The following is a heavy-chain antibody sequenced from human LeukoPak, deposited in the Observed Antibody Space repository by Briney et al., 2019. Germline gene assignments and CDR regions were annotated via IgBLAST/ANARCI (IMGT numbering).Heavy chain of an antibody. Sequence: GASVKVSCKVSGHTFSSHYMHWVRQAPGQGLEWMGIINPSGGSTRYAQKFQGRVTMTRDMSTSTVYMELSSLRSEDTAVYYCAREDYYVSGSRLDYWGQGTLVTVSS. V-gene: IGHV1-46*01. CDR2: INPSGGST. J-gene: IGHJ4*02. D-gene: IGHD3-10*01. CDR3: AREDYYVSGSRLDY. CDR1: GHTFSSHY.